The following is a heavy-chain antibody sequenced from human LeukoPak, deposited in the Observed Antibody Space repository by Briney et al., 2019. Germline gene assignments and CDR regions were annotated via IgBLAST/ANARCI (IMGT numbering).Heavy chain of an antibody. CDR1: GGSISTYY. V-gene: IGHV4-34*01. CDR2: INHSGST. D-gene: IGHD2-15*01. J-gene: IGHJ6*03. Sequence: SETLSLTCAVSGGSISTYYWSWIRQPPGKGLEWIGEINHSGSTNYNPSLKSRVTISVDTSKNQFSLKLSSVTAADTAVYYCARGYCSGGSCYDYYYYYMDVWGKGTTVTVSS. CDR3: ARGYCSGGSCYDYYYYYMDV.